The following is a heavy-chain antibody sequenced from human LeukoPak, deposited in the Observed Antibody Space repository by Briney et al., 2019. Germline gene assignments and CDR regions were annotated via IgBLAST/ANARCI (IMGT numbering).Heavy chain of an antibody. Sequence: PSQTLSLTCTVSGGSISSGSYYWSWIRQPAGKGLEWIGRIYTSGSTNYNPSLKSRVTISIDTSKKQFSLTLTSMTAADTAVYYCARVPHYYFGYGYFDTWGQGTRVTVSS. CDR3: ARVPHYYFGYGYFDT. J-gene: IGHJ4*02. D-gene: IGHD3-10*01. CDR2: IYTSGST. CDR1: GGSISSGSYY. V-gene: IGHV4-61*02.